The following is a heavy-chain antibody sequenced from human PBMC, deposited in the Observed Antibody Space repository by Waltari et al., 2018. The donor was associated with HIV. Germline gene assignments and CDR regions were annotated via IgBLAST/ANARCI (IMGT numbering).Heavy chain of an antibody. CDR1: GYTFTSYA. Sequence: QVQLVQSGAEVKKPGASVKVSCKASGYTFTSYAMHWVRQAPGQRLEWMGWINAGNGNTKYSQKFQGRVTITRDTSASTAYMELSSLRSEDTAVYYCAREYCSSTSCYGRRWFDPWGQGTLVTVSS. CDR3: AREYCSSTSCYGRRWFDP. D-gene: IGHD2-2*01. J-gene: IGHJ5*02. V-gene: IGHV1-3*01. CDR2: INAGNGNT.